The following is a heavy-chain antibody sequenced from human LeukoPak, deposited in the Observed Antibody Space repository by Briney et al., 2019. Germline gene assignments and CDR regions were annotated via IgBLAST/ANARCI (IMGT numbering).Heavy chain of an antibody. D-gene: IGHD4-17*01. V-gene: IGHV4-61*02. CDR2: TYTGGRA. CDR1: GASITTPGYY. Sequence: PSQTLSLTCTVSGASITTPGYYWRWIRQPAGKGLEWIGRTYTGGRAEYNPSLDSRATISVDVSKKQFSLTLTSVTAADTAAYFCATERVYGVSSPAFDSWGQGTLVTVSS. J-gene: IGHJ4*02. CDR3: ATERVYGVSSPAFDS.